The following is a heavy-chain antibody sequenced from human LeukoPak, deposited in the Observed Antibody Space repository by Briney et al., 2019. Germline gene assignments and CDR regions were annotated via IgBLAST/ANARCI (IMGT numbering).Heavy chain of an antibody. CDR2: ISNNGGSS. CDR1: GFTFSAYA. CDR3: VKITSVTGGDC. V-gene: IGHV3-64D*09. J-gene: IGHJ4*02. Sequence: GGSLRLSCSASGFTFSAYAMYWVRQAPGKGLEYVSGISNNGGSSFYADSVKGRFTISRDNSKDTLYLQMSSLRAEDTAVYYCVKITSVTGGDCWGQGTRLTVSS. D-gene: IGHD1-1*01.